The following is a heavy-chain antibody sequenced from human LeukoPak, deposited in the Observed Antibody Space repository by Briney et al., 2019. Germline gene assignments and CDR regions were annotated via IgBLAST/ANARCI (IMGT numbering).Heavy chain of an antibody. J-gene: IGHJ4*02. CDR1: GFTVTSNY. V-gene: IGHV3-23*01. CDR2: ISDSGGAA. CDR3: AKVYCANAVCYHNFHY. D-gene: IGHD2-8*01. Sequence: PGGSLRLSCAASGFTVTSNYMSWVRQAPGKGLEWVSGISDSGGAAYYADSVKGRFTISRDNSKNTLYVQMNSLRAEDSAVYYCAKVYCANAVCYHNFHYWGQGTLVTVSS.